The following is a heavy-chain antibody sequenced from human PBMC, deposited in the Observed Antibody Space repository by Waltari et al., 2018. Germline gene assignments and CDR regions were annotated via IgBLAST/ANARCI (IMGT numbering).Heavy chain of an antibody. Sequence: VRQAPRKGLEWVAIINQDGSETHYVESVKGRFTISRDNAKKAWYLQVNSLRVEDTAIYDCVRDAIYGRRSFDSWGQGTPVTVSS. CDR2: INQDGSET. V-gene: IGHV3-7*03. D-gene: IGHD2-15*01. J-gene: IGHJ4*02. CDR3: VRDAIYGRRSFDS.